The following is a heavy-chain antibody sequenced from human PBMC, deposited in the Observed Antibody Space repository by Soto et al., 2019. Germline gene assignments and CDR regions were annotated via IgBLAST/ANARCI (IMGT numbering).Heavy chain of an antibody. J-gene: IGHJ5*02. Sequence: PGGSLRLSCAASGFTFSDYGMHWVRQAPGKGLEWVAVIWYDGSNKYYADSVKGRFTISRDNSKNTLYLQMNSLRVEDTAVYYCAKYAVPGKSSSWGRGTLVTVSS. CDR3: AKYAVPGKSSS. CDR1: GFTFSDYG. V-gene: IGHV3-33*06. CDR2: IWYDGSNK. D-gene: IGHD2-2*01.